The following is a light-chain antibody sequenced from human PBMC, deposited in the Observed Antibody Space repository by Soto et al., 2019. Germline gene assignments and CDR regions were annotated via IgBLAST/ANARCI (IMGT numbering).Light chain of an antibody. V-gene: IGLV3-21*04. CDR3: QVWDKNTDHWV. Sequence: SYELTQPPSVSVAPGKTARITCGGYNIGTEHVHWYQQKPGQAPVLVISYNSDRPSGIPERFSGSNSGSTATLTISRVEAGDEADFFCQVWDKNTDHWVFGGGTKLTVL. J-gene: IGLJ3*02. CDR1: NIGTEH. CDR2: YNS.